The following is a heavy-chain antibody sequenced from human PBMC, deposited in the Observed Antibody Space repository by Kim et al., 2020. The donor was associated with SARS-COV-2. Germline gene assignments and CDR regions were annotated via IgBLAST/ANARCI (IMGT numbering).Heavy chain of an antibody. CDR1: GDSISSSTFY. J-gene: IGHJ4*02. V-gene: IGHV4-39*01. CDR2: IHYSGST. Sequence: SETLSLTCSVSGDSISSSTFYWGWIRQPPGKGLEWIGAIHYSGSTYSNPSLKSRVTISVDTSKNQFSLNLNSLTAADTAVYYCARHADYWGQGTLVTVSS. CDR3: ARHADY.